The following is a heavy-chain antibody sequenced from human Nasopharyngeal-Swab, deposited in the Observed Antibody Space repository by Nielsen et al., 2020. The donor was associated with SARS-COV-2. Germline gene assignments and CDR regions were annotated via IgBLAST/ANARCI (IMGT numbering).Heavy chain of an antibody. J-gene: IGHJ4*02. Sequence: GESLKISCAASGFIFSGSAMHWVRQASGNGLEWVGRIGDKDHNYATTYGAAVKGRFTISRDDSKNTAFLQMDSLTTEDTALYYCTTDYYFDYWGQGTLVTVSS. V-gene: IGHV3-73*01. CDR1: GFIFSGSA. CDR3: TTDYYFDY. CDR2: IGDKDHNYAT.